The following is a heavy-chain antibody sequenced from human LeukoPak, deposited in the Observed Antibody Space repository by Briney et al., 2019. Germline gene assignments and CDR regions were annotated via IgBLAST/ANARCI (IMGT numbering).Heavy chain of an antibody. D-gene: IGHD3-10*01. CDR2: IKQDGSEK. Sequence: GRSLRLSCAASGFTFSSYWMSWVRQAPGKGLEGVPNIKQDGSEKYYVDSVKGRFTISRDNAKNSLYLQMNSLRAEDTAVYYCARGGHSMVRWFGEFSDYWGQGTLVTVSS. CDR3: ARGGHSMVRWFGEFSDY. J-gene: IGHJ4*02. CDR1: GFTFSSYW. V-gene: IGHV3-7*01.